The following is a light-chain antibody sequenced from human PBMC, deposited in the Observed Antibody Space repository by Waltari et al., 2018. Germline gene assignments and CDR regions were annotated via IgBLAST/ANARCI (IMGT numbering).Light chain of an antibody. CDR1: SSNIGRSY. J-gene: IGLJ3*02. CDR3: ASWDDNLSGWV. CDR2: RNN. V-gene: IGLV1-47*01. Sequence: QSVLTQPPSASGTPGQRVSISCYGSSSNIGRSYVYWYQQLPGTAPKLLIYRNNQRPSGVPDRFSGSKSGTSASLAISGLRSEDEADYYCASWDDNLSGWVFGGGTKLTVL.